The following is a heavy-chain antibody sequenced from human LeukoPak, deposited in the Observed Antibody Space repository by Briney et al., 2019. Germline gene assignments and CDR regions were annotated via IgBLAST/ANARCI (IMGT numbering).Heavy chain of an antibody. CDR1: GFTFSSYG. Sequence: PGGSLRLSCAASGFTFSSYGIHWVRQAPGKGLECVALISFDGSKTYYADSVKGRFTISRDNSKNTLYLQMNSLRTEDTAVYYCARDGRFGLPSDYWGQGTLVTVSS. CDR2: ISFDGSKT. D-gene: IGHD3/OR15-3a*01. J-gene: IGHJ4*02. CDR3: ARDGRFGLPSDY. V-gene: IGHV3-30*03.